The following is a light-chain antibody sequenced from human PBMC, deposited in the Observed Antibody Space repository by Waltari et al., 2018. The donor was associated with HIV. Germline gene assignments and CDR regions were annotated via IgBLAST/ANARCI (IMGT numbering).Light chain of an antibody. V-gene: IGKV3-20*01. CDR2: GAS. J-gene: IGKJ1*01. CDR1: QSVSSSY. CDR3: QQYGSSPRT. Sequence: EIVLTQSPGTLSLSPGERATLPCRASQSVSSSYLAWYQQKPGQAPRLLIYGASTRATGTPDRFSGSGSGTDFTLTISRLEPEDFAMYYCQQYGSSPRTFGQGTKVEIK.